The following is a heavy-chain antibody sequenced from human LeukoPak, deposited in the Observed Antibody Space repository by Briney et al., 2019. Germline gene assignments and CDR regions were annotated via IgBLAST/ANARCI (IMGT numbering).Heavy chain of an antibody. Sequence: GGSLRLSCAASGFTFSSYAMSWVRQGPGTGLEWASTVSGSGSGTYYADSVKGRFTISRDNSKNTLYLQMNSLRAEDTAVYYCAKPAGGGWGQGTLVTVSS. V-gene: IGHV3-23*01. J-gene: IGHJ4*02. CDR1: GFTFSSYA. CDR2: VSGSGSGT. D-gene: IGHD3-16*01. CDR3: AKPAGGG.